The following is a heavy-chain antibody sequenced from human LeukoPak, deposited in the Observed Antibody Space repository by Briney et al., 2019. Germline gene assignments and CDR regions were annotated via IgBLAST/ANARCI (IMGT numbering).Heavy chain of an antibody. Sequence: GGSLRLSCAASGFTFSSYSMNWVRQAPGKGLEWVSVIYSGGSTYYADSVKGRFTISRDNSKNTLYLQMNSLRAEDTAVYYCASGGSYFTFDYWGQGTLVTVSS. CDR1: GFTFSSYS. J-gene: IGHJ4*02. CDR2: IYSGGST. V-gene: IGHV3-53*01. D-gene: IGHD1-26*01. CDR3: ASGGSYFTFDY.